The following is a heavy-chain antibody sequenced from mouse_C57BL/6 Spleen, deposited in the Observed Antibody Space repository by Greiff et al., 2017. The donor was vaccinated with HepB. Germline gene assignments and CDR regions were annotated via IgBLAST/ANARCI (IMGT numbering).Heavy chain of an antibody. CDR2: IDPNSGGT. J-gene: IGHJ2*01. CDR1: GYTFTSYW. Sequence: QVHVKQSGAELVKPGASVKLSKASGYTFTSYWMHWVKQRPGRGLEWIGRIDPNSGGTKYNEKFKSKATLTVDKPSSTAYMQLSSLTSEDSAVYYCAREDYYGSSLDYWGQGTTLTVSS. D-gene: IGHD1-1*01. CDR3: AREDYYGSSLDY. V-gene: IGHV1-72*01.